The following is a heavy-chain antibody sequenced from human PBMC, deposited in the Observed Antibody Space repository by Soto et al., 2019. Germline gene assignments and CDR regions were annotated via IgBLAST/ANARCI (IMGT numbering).Heavy chain of an antibody. CDR2: ISSSSSYT. J-gene: IGHJ4*02. D-gene: IGHD2-21*02. Sequence: GGSLRLSCAASGFTFSDYYMSWIRQAPGKGLEWVSYISSSSSYTNYADSVKGRFTISRDNAKNSLYLQMNSLRAEDTAVYYCARAHIVVVTATPGAFTGFDYWGQGTLVTVSS. V-gene: IGHV3-11*06. CDR3: ARAHIVVVTATPGAFTGFDY. CDR1: GFTFSDYY.